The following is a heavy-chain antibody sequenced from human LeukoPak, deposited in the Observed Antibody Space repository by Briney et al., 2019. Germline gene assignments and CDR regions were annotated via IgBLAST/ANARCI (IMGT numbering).Heavy chain of an antibody. V-gene: IGHV3-30-3*01. D-gene: IGHD5-18*01. CDR2: ISYDGSNK. J-gene: IGHJ4*02. CDR3: ARDYSAMAHRGPTDY. CDR1: GFTFSSYA. Sequence: GGSLRLSCAASGFTFSSYAIHWVRQAPGKGLEWVAVISYDGSNKFYADSVQGRFTISRDNSKNTLYLQMNSLRAEDTAIYYCARDYSAMAHRGPTDYWGQGTLVTVSS.